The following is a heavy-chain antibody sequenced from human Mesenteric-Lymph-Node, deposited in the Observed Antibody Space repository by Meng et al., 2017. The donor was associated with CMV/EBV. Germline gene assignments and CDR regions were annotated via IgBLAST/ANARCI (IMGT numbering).Heavy chain of an antibody. V-gene: IGHV3-23*03. CDR3: ARVALCGATSCYPYYFDN. CDR2: IYIGGGTT. CDR1: TFNGYA. J-gene: IGHJ4*02. Sequence: TFNGYAMSWVRQAPGKGLEWVSVIYIGGGTTYYADSVKGRFTISRDDSKNTLYLQLNSLRAEDRAIYYCARVALCGATSCYPYYFDNWAREPWSPSPQ. D-gene: IGHD2-2*01.